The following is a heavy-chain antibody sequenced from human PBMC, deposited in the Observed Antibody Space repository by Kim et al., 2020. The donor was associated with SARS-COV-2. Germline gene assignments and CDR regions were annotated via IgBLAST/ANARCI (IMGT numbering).Heavy chain of an antibody. Sequence: GGSLRLSCAASGFTFSSYWMTWVRQAPGKGLEWVANIKQDGSEKYYVDSVKGRFTISRDNAKNSLYLQMSSLRAEDTAVYYCARDLPVWGTYRYFDYWGQGTLVTV. CDR3: ARDLPVWGTYRYFDY. CDR2: IKQDGSEK. J-gene: IGHJ4*02. D-gene: IGHD3-16*02. CDR1: GFTFSSYW. V-gene: IGHV3-7*01.